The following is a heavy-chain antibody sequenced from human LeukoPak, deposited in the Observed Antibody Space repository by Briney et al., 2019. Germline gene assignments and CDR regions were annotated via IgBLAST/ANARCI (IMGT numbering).Heavy chain of an antibody. CDR3: ARDLRYHALDL. J-gene: IGHJ6*02. CDR2: ISSTGSNI. CDR1: GFTFSSYS. Sequence: GGSLRLSCAASGFTFSSYSMNWVRQAPGKGLEWVSYISSTGSNIYYADSVKGRFTISRDNAKNTLYLQMNSLRAEDTAVYYCARDLRYHALDLWGQGTTVTVSS. V-gene: IGHV3-48*04.